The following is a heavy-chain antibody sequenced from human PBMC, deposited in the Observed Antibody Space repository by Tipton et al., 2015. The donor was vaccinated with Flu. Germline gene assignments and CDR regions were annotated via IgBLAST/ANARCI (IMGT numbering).Heavy chain of an antibody. D-gene: IGHD3-10*01. CDR2: LYYSGGA. J-gene: IGHJ4*02. CDR3: ARVIRMTMIRGIRDPYYFDF. CDR1: GGSITTSGYF. Sequence: TLSLTCTVSGGSITTSGYFWSWLRQPPGKGLEWIGSLYYSGGAHHNPSLTSRVAISGDTSNNHFSLKLTNVTAADTAVYFYARVIRMTMIRGIRDPYYFDFWGQGMLVTVSS. V-gene: IGHV4-39*07.